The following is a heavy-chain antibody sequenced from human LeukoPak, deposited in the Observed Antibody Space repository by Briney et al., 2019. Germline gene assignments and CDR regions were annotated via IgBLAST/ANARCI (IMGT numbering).Heavy chain of an antibody. D-gene: IGHD6-19*01. J-gene: IGHJ3*02. CDR3: ASRSRRAAFDI. V-gene: IGHV3-53*01. Sequence: GGSLRLSCAASGFSVSNNYMNWVRQAPGKGLEWVSVIYSGGSTYYADSVKGRFTISRDNFKNTLYVQMNSLRVEDTAVYYCASRSRRAAFDIWGQGTMVTVSS. CDR1: GFSVSNNY. CDR2: IYSGGST.